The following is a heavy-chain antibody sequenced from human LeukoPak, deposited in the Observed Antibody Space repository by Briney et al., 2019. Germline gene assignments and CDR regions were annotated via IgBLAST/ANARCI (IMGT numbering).Heavy chain of an antibody. V-gene: IGHV3-23*01. Sequence: GGSLRLSCAASGFTFANYAMSWVRPAAGKGLEWVSSVSGSGGETHSTDSVKGRFTISGDNAKNSLYLQMNSLRDEDTAAYYCARERLTKLDYWGQGTLVTVSS. D-gene: IGHD3-9*01. CDR2: VSGSGGET. J-gene: IGHJ4*02. CDR3: ARERLTKLDY. CDR1: GFTFANYA.